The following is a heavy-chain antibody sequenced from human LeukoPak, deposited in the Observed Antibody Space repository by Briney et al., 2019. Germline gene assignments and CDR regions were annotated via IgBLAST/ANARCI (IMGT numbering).Heavy chain of an antibody. CDR2: IYYSGST. Sequence: SETLSLTCTVSGGSISSSSYYWGWIRQPPGKGLEWIGSIYYSGSTYYNPSLKSRVTISVDTSKNQFSLKLSSVTAADTAVYYCARSGFSIFGVAPPGYFDYWGQGTLVTVSS. CDR3: ARSGFSIFGVAPPGYFDY. V-gene: IGHV4-39*07. CDR1: GGSISSSSYY. J-gene: IGHJ4*02. D-gene: IGHD3-3*01.